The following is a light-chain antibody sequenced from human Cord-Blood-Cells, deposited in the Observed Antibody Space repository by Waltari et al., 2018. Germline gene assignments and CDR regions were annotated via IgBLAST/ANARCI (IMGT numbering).Light chain of an antibody. Sequence: QSALTQPASASGSPGQSITISCTGTSRDVGGYNYVSWYQQHPGKAPKLIIYDVSNRPSGVSTRCSGSKSGNTASLTISGLQAEDEADYYCSSYTSSSTWVFGGGTKLTVL. V-gene: IGLV2-14*01. CDR3: SSYTSSSTWV. J-gene: IGLJ3*02. CDR2: DVS. CDR1: SRDVGGYNY.